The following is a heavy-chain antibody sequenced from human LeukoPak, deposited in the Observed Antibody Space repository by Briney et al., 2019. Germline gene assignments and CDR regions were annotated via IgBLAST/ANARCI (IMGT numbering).Heavy chain of an antibody. V-gene: IGHV1-69*04. CDR2: IIPILGIA. Sequence: GASVKVSCKASGGTFSSYAISWVRQAPGQGLEWMGRIIPILGIANYAQKFQGRVTITADKSTSTAYMELSSLRSQDTAVYYCARDIYNLAVAEGVDYWGQGTLVTVSS. CDR3: ARDIYNLAVAEGVDY. J-gene: IGHJ4*02. CDR1: GGTFSSYA. D-gene: IGHD6-19*01.